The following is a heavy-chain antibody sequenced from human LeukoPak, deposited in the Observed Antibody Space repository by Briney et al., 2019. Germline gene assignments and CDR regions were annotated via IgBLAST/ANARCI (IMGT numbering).Heavy chain of an antibody. Sequence: ASVKVSCKASGYTFTSYDISWVRQATGQGLEWMGWMNPNSGNTGYAQKFQGRVTITADESTSTAYMELSSLRSEDTAVYYCARDQDDSSLGYWGQGTLVTVSS. CDR2: MNPNSGNT. D-gene: IGHD3-22*01. CDR1: GYTFTSYD. V-gene: IGHV1-8*01. J-gene: IGHJ4*02. CDR3: ARDQDDSSLGY.